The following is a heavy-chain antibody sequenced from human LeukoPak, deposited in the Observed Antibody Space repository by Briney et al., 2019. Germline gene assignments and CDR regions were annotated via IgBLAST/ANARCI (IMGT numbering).Heavy chain of an antibody. CDR1: GGTFSSYA. Sequence: SVKVSCKASGGTFSSYAISWVRQAPGQGLEWMGGIIPIFGTANYAQKFQGRVTITADESTSTAYMELSSLRSEDTAVYYCARGVVKWELLACLGYWGQGTLVTVSS. D-gene: IGHD1-26*01. V-gene: IGHV1-69*13. J-gene: IGHJ4*02. CDR2: IIPIFGTA. CDR3: ARGVVKWELLACLGY.